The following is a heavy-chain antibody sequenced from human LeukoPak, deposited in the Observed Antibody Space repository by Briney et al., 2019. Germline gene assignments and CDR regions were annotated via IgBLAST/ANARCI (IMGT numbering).Heavy chain of an antibody. D-gene: IGHD3-10*01. CDR2: IYSGGST. CDR1: GFTVSSNY. CDR3: AREGRDSSGPNDAFDI. V-gene: IGHV3-53*01. Sequence: PGGSLRLSCAASGFTVSSNYMSWVRQAPGKGLEWVSVIYSGGSTYYADSVKGRFTISRDNSKNTLYLQMNSLRAGDTAVYYCAREGRDSSGPNDAFDIWGQGTMVTVSS. J-gene: IGHJ3*02.